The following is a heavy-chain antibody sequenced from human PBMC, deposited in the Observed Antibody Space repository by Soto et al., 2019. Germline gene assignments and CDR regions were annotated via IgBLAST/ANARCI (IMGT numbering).Heavy chain of an antibody. CDR3: ARDALY. CDR1: RFSFNTYA. CDR2: IYSGGST. J-gene: IGHJ4*02. Sequence: GGSLRLSCAASRFSFNTYAMSWVRQAPGKGLEWVSVIYSGGSTYYADSVKGRFTISRDNSKNTLYLQMNSLRAEDTAVYYCARDALYWGQGTLVTVSS. V-gene: IGHV3-53*01.